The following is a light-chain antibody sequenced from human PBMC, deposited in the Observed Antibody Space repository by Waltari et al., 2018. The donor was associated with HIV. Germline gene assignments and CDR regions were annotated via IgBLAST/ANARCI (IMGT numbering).Light chain of an antibody. CDR2: WAS. CDR3: QQYYTSPLT. CDR1: QSVLYSSDNNNY. J-gene: IGKJ5*01. Sequence: DTVMTQSPASLVLSLGEMATHHSKSSQSVLYSSDNNNYFAWYRQKPGQPPKLLISWASTRGAGVLDRFRGSRSGTDYTLTISSLLAEDVAVYYCQQYYTSPLTFGQGTRLELK. V-gene: IGKV4-1*01.